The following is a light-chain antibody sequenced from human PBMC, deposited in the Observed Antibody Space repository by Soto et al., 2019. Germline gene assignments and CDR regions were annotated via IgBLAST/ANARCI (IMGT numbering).Light chain of an antibody. CDR2: DAS. J-gene: IGKJ4*01. CDR1: QSVSSC. Sequence: EIVLTQSPATLLLWLPGERATLSCSASQSVSSCLAWYQQKPGQAPRLLIYDASNRATGIPARFSGSGSGTDFTLTVSNLESEDFAVYYCQQCSNWPLTFGGGTKVDIK. V-gene: IGKV3-11*01. CDR3: QQCSNWPLT.